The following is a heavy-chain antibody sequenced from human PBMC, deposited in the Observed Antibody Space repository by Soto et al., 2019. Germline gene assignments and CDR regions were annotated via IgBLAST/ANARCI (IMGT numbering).Heavy chain of an antibody. CDR3: ARCLTTVKRGWFDP. D-gene: IGHD4-4*01. Sequence: SETLSLTCTVSGGSISSYYWSWIRQPPGKGLEWIGHIYYSGSTNYNPSLKSRVTISVDTSKNQFSLKLSSVTAADTAVYYCARCLTTVKRGWFDPWGQGTLVTVSS. CDR1: GGSISSYY. J-gene: IGHJ5*02. V-gene: IGHV4-59*01. CDR2: IYYSGST.